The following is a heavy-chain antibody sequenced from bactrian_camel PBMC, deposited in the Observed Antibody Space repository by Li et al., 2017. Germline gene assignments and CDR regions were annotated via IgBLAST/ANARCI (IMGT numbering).Heavy chain of an antibody. V-gene: IGHV3S1*01. J-gene: IGHJ4*01. CDR1: QYTYSN. D-gene: IGHD5*01. CDR3: SKGWGLGAMVRDPV. CDR2: IYTGSGNA. Sequence: HVQLVESGGGSVQAGGSLRLSCVASQYTYSNMGWFRQTPGKEREGVAAIYTGSGNAYYADSVKGRFTISRDNAKNTLYLQLNNVEVEDTATYYCSKGWGLGAMVRDPVRGPGTQVTVS.